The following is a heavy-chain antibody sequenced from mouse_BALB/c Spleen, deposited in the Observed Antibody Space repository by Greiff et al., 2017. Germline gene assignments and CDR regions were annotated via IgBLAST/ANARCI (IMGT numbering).Heavy chain of an antibody. J-gene: IGHJ3*01. CDR2: IDPSDSYT. CDR3: TRGGDYYGPFAY. Sequence: VQLQQSGAELVKPGASVKMSCKASGYTFTSYWMHWVKQRPGQGLEWIGVIDPSDSYTSYNQKFKGKATLTVDTSSSTAYMQLSSLTSEDSAVYYCTRGGDYYGPFAYWGQGTLVTVSA. CDR1: GYTFTSYW. V-gene: IGHV1S127*01. D-gene: IGHD1-1*01.